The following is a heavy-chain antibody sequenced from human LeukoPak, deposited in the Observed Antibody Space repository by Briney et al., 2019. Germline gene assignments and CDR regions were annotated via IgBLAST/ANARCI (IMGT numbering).Heavy chain of an antibody. D-gene: IGHD2-21*02. CDR1: GGSFSDYF. CDR3: ARFSRITWGDWGDAFDI. CDR2: IDDGGNT. Sequence: SEALSLTCSVYGGSFSDYFWSWIRQSPGKGLEWMGEIDDGGNTNYNPSLMSRVIVSMEKSKKQFSLEMRSVAAADTAVYYCARFSRITWGDWGDAFDIWGQGTTVIVSS. J-gene: IGHJ3*02. V-gene: IGHV4-34*01.